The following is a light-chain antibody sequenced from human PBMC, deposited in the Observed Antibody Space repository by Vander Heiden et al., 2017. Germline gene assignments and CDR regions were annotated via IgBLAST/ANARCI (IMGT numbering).Light chain of an antibody. CDR3: QQRSNWPLT. V-gene: IGKV3-11*01. J-gene: IGKJ3*01. Sequence: EIVLTQSPATLSLSPGERATLSCRASQSVSSYLAWYQQKPFQAPRLLIYDASNSATGIPARFSGSGSGTDFTLTISSLEPEDFAVYYCQQRSNWPLTFGSGTKVDIK. CDR2: DAS. CDR1: QSVSSY.